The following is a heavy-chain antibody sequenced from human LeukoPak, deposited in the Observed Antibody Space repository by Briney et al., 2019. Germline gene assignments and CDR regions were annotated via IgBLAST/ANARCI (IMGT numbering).Heavy chain of an antibody. CDR3: ARREYSSSEPFDY. J-gene: IGHJ4*02. D-gene: IGHD6-6*01. CDR2: IHPGDSDI. CDR1: GNSFTSYW. Sequence: GESLKISCKGSGNSFTSYWIGWVRQMPGKGLEWMGIIHPGDSDIRYSPSFQGQVTISADKSISTAYLQWSSLKASYTAMYYCARREYSSSEPFDYWGQGTLVTVSS. V-gene: IGHV5-51*01.